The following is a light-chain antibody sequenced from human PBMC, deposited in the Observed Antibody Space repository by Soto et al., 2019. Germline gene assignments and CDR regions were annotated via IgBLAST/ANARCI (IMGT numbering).Light chain of an antibody. V-gene: IGKV3-11*01. CDR2: DTS. CDR3: QQRQYWPPIT. CDR1: QSVSSS. Sequence: EIVLTQAPATLSLSPGERATLSCRASQSVSSSLAWYQQKPGQSPRLXXYDTSNRATGIPARFSGSGSGTDFTLTISSLEPEDFAIYYGQQRQYWPPITFGQGTRLENK. J-gene: IGKJ5*01.